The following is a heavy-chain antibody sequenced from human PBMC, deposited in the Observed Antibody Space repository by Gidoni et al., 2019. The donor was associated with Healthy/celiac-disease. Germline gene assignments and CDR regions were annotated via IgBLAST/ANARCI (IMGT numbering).Heavy chain of an antibody. J-gene: IGHJ5*02. CDR2: IYSGGST. V-gene: IGHV3-66*01. Sequence: EVQLVESGGGWVQPGGSLRLSCAASGVTVGGNYMSWVRQAPGKGREWVSVIYSGGSTYSAASVKGRFTIFSDNSKNTLYLQMNGLSAEDTAVYYCARDRGYCSGGSSYSWGQGTLVTVSS. CDR3: ARDRGYCSGGSSYS. D-gene: IGHD2-15*01. CDR1: GVTVGGNY.